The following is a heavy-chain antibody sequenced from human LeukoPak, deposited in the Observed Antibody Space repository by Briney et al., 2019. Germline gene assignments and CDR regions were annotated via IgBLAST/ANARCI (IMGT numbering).Heavy chain of an antibody. CDR3: ARDRGVDYCSGGSCSHYYYYMDV. D-gene: IGHD2-15*01. Sequence: ASVKVSCKAFGYTFISNYMHWVRQAPGQGLEWMGWINPNSGGTNYAQKFQGRVTMTRDTSISTAYMELSRLRSDDTAVYYCARDRGVDYCSGGSCSHYYYYMDVWGKGTTVTISS. CDR1: GYTFISNY. J-gene: IGHJ6*03. V-gene: IGHV1-2*02. CDR2: INPNSGGT.